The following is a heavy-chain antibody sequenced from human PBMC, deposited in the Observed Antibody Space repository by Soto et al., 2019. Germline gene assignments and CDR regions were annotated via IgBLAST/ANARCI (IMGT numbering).Heavy chain of an antibody. CDR1: GCSISSYY. J-gene: IGHJ6*03. CDR3: ARGQRSDYYYYYYMDV. Sequence: SETLSLTCTVSGCSISSYYWSWIRQPPGKGLEWIGYIYYSGSTNYNPSLKSRVTISVDTSKNQFSLKLSSVTAAGTAVYYCARGQRSDYYYYYYMDVWGKGTTVT. V-gene: IGHV4-59*01. CDR2: IYYSGST.